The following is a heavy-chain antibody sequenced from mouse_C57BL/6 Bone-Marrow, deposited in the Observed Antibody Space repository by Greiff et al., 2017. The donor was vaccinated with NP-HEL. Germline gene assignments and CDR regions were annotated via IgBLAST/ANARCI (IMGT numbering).Heavy chain of an antibody. Sequence: VQLQQPGAELVRPGTSVKLSCKASGYTFTSYWMHWVKQRPGQGLEWIGVIDPSDSYTNYNQKFKGKATLTVDTSSSTAYMQLSSLTSEDSAVYYCAREDSNGDYWGQGTTLTVSS. CDR1: GYTFTSYW. CDR2: IDPSDSYT. V-gene: IGHV1-59*01. CDR3: AREDSNGDY. J-gene: IGHJ2*01. D-gene: IGHD2-5*01.